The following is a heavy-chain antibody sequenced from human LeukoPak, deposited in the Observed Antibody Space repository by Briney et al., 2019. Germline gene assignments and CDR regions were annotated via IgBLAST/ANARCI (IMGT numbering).Heavy chain of an antibody. Sequence: PGGSLRLSCEASGFTFSSYSMNWVRQAPGKGLEWVSSISGSGGSTYYADSVKGRFTISRDNSKNTLYLQMNSLRAEDTAAYYCAKRRDTVVVPAAIDYWGQGTLVTVSS. V-gene: IGHV3-23*01. CDR3: AKRRDTVVVPAAIDY. CDR1: GFTFSSYS. D-gene: IGHD2-2*01. CDR2: ISGSGGST. J-gene: IGHJ4*02.